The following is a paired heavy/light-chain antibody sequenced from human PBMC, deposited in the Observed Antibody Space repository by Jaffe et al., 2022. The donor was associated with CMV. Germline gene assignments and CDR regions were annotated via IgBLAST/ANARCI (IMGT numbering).Heavy chain of an antibody. CDR2: INPSGGTT. D-gene: IGHD5-18*01. Sequence: QVQLVQSGAEVKKPGASVKVSCKASGYTFTSYYIHWVRQAPGQGLEWMGIINPSGGTTSYAQKFQGRVTMTRDTSTSTVYMEMSSLRSEDTAVYYCAKDTAMVTVYYYYGMDVWGQGTTVTVSS. CDR3: AKDTAMVTVYYYYGMDV. CDR1: GYTFTSYY. J-gene: IGHJ6*02. V-gene: IGHV1-46*01.
Light chain of an antibody. V-gene: IGLV3-27*01. Sequence: SSELTQPSSVSVSPGQTARITCSGNVLAKKYARWFQQKPGQAPVLVIYKDSERPSGIPERFSGSSSGTTVTLTISGAQVEDEADFYCYSAADNNLGVFGGGTKLTVL. J-gene: IGLJ3*02. CDR1: VLAKKY. CDR3: YSAADNNLGV. CDR2: KDS.